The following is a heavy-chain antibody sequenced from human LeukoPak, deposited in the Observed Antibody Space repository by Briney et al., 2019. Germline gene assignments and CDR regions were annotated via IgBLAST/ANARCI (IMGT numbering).Heavy chain of an antibody. CDR2: ISYDGSNK. V-gene: IGHV3-30*18. Sequence: GGPLRLSCAASGFTFSNAWMSWVRQAPGKGLEWVAVISYDGSNKYYADSVKGRFTISRDNSKNTLYLQMNSLRAEDTAVYYCAKDLGGYCSGGSCYSPDYWGQGTLVTVSS. J-gene: IGHJ4*02. CDR1: GFTFSNAW. D-gene: IGHD2-15*01. CDR3: AKDLGGYCSGGSCYSPDY.